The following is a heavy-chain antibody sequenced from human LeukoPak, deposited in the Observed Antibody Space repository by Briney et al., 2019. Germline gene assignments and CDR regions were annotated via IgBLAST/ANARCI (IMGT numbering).Heavy chain of an antibody. D-gene: IGHD2-2*01. Sequence: PSQTLSLTCTVSGASISRGGYYWSWIRQHPGKGLEWIRYISYSGSPYYNPSLKSRVTISVDTSRNQFSLKLSSVTAADTAVYYCARGPQCSSTSCYSEYFHHWGQGTLVTVSS. V-gene: IGHV4-31*03. CDR3: ARGPQCSSTSCYSEYFHH. CDR1: GASISRGGYY. J-gene: IGHJ1*01. CDR2: ISYSGSP.